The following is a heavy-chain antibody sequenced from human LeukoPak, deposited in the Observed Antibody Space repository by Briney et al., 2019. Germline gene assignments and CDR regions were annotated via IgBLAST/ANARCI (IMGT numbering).Heavy chain of an antibody. CDR3: AKADYDILTGFDY. V-gene: IGHV3-23*01. CDR2: ISGGGGST. Sequence: VGGLKLSRGAPGFTLCSYGMGWVRQGPGKGGGGVSGISGGGGSTYYADSVKGRFTISRDNSKNTLYLQMNSLRAEDTAVYYCAKADYDILTGFDYWGQGTLVTVSS. J-gene: IGHJ4*02. CDR1: GFTLCSYG. D-gene: IGHD3-9*01.